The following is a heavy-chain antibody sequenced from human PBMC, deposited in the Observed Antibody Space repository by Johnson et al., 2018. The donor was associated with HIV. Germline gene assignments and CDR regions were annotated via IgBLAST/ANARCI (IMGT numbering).Heavy chain of an antibody. CDR2: ISGSGGTT. V-gene: IGHV3-23*04. CDR1: GFTFSSYA. D-gene: IGHD4-23*01. Sequence: EVQLVESGGGLVQPGGSLRLSCAASGFTFSSYAMSWVRQAPGKGLEWVSSISGSGGTTYYADSVKGRFTISRENAKNSLYLQMNSLRAGDTAVYYCARGPSVVTLHAFDLWGQGTLVTVSS. CDR3: ARGPSVVTLHAFDL. J-gene: IGHJ3*01.